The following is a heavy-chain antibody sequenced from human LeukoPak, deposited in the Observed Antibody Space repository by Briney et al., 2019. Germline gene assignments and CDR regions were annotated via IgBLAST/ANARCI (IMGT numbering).Heavy chain of an antibody. CDR3: SGSYLGGDY. J-gene: IGHJ4*02. CDR2: ISYDGSNK. V-gene: IGHV3-30*04. D-gene: IGHD1-26*01. Sequence: GGSLRLSCAASGFTFSSYAMHWVRQAPGKGLEWVAVISYDGSNKYYADSVKGRFTISRDNSKNTLYLQMNSLRAEDTAVYYCSGSYLGGDYWGQGTLVTVSS. CDR1: GFTFSSYA.